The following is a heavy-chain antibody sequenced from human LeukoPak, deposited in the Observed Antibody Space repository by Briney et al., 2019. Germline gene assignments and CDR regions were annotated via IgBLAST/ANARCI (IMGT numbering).Heavy chain of an antibody. V-gene: IGHV4-59*01. Sequence: SETLSLTCSVSGGSFEHYFWSWIRQPPGKGLEWIGYVYYSGSTDYSPSLKSRLTISADTSKNQFSLKLSSVTAADTAVYYCASHRRSHGSEYWGQGTLVTVPS. D-gene: IGHD3-10*01. J-gene: IGHJ4*02. CDR2: VYYSGST. CDR3: ASHRRSHGSEY. CDR1: GGSFEHYF.